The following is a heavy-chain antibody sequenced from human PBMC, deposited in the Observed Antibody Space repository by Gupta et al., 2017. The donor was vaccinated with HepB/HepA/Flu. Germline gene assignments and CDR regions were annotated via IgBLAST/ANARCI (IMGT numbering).Heavy chain of an antibody. CDR1: RFNFGGYP. CDR3: VTNNTERAFNL. Sequence: EPLASGGDLVQPGESLSLSCTASRFNFGGYPMTWVRPCPGKGLEGITSNSSHGFETYYADSGRGRFTVSRDNSHNILFLQMSSLRVDDTATYYCVTNNTERAFNLWGQGTPVTVSS. V-gene: IGHV3-23*01. J-gene: IGHJ3*01. CDR2: NSSHGFET. D-gene: IGHD1/OR15-1a*01.